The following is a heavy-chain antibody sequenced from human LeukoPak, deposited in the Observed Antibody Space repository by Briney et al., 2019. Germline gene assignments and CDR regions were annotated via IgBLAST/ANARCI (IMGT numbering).Heavy chain of an antibody. Sequence: ASVKVSCKASGYTFTSYYILWVRQAPGQGLEWMGIINPSGGSTYYTQKFQRRLTMTRDMSTSTVYMELSSLRSEDTAVYYCARVVATTRRHDAFDIWGQGTMVTVSS. J-gene: IGHJ3*02. V-gene: IGHV1-46*01. CDR2: INPSGGST. CDR3: ARVVATTRRHDAFDI. D-gene: IGHD1-26*01. CDR1: GYTFTSYY.